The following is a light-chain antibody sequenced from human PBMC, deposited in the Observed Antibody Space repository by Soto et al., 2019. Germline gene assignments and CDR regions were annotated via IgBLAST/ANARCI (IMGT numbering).Light chain of an antibody. V-gene: IGKV3-20*01. CDR1: HTVYNGY. CDR3: QQYNTYS. CDR2: GAS. J-gene: IGKJ1*01. Sequence: EPVVPQSPGTLSLCTGERATLSCRASHTVYNGYLAWYQQKAGQAPRLLIYGASSRATGIPDRFSGSGSGKDFTLTISSLQPDDSATYYCQQYNTYSFGQGTKVDIK.